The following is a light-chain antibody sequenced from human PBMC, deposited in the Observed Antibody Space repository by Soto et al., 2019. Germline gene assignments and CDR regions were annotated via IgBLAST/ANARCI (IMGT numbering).Light chain of an antibody. J-gene: IGKJ4*01. CDR1: QGIKNY. CDR3: QRYYNAPFT. V-gene: IGKV1-27*01. Sequence: DIQVTQHPSSLSASVGDRVTITCRASQGIKNYLAWYQQKPGETPKLLIYAASTLESGIPPRFSGSGSGTDFTLTINNLQPEDVETYYCQRYYNAPFTFGGGTKVDIK. CDR2: AAS.